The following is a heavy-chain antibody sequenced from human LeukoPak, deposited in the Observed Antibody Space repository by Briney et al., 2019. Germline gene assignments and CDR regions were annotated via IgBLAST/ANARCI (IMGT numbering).Heavy chain of an antibody. CDR3: ARGRIAAAGTGYFQH. J-gene: IGHJ1*01. CDR2: MNPNSGNT. V-gene: IGHV1-8*01. D-gene: IGHD6-13*01. Sequence: ASVKVSCKASGYTFTSYDINWVRQATGQGLEWMGCMNPNSGNTGYAQKFQGRVTMTRNTSISTAYMELSSLRSEDTAVYYCARGRIAAAGTGYFQHWGQGTLVTVSS. CDR1: GYTFTSYD.